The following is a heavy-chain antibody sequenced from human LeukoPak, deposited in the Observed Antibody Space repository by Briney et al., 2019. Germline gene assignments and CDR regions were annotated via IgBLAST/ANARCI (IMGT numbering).Heavy chain of an antibody. V-gene: IGHV3-66*01. CDR1: GFIVSSNY. J-gene: IGHJ5*02. CDR3: ATQRPDSGSYYYPS. D-gene: IGHD1-26*01. CDR2: IYSGGST. Sequence: GGSLRLSCAASGFIVSSNYMSWVRQAPGKGLEWGSAIYSGGSTYYADSVKGRFTISRDNSKNTLYLQMNSLRAEDTAVYYCATQRPDSGSYYYPSWGQGTLVTVSS.